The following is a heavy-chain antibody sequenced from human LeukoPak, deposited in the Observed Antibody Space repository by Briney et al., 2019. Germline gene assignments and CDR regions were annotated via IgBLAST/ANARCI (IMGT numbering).Heavy chain of an antibody. CDR1: GYSITTGHY. Sequence: PSETLSLTCTVSGYSITTGHYWGWIRQPPGRGLEWIGSIYHGETTYYNPSLKSRVTISVDTSKNQFSLKLSSVTAADTAVYYCARQVVNSYCGGDCPPQPGFDYWGQGTLVTVSS. D-gene: IGHD2-21*02. CDR2: IYHGETT. CDR3: ARQVVNSYCGGDCPPQPGFDY. J-gene: IGHJ4*02. V-gene: IGHV4-38-2*02.